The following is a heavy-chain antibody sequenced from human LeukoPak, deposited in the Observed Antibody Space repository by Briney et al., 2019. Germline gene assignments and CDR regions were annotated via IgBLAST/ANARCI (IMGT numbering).Heavy chain of an antibody. CDR2: IYYSGST. CDR1: GGSISSHY. Sequence: SETLSLTCTVSGGSISSHYWSWLRQPPGKGLEWLGYIYYSGSTNYNPSLKSRVTISVDTSKNQFSLKLSSVTAADTAVYYCARVRPARWSGYSYGYRSYYYMDVWGKGTTVTVSS. J-gene: IGHJ6*03. V-gene: IGHV4-59*11. D-gene: IGHD5-18*01. CDR3: ARVRPARWSGYSYGYRSYYYMDV.